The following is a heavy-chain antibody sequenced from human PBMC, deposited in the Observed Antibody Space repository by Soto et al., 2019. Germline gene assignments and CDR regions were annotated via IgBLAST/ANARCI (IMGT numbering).Heavy chain of an antibody. CDR3: AREVPSLNYFDY. CDR2: IYYSGST. CDR1: GGSISSGGYY. Sequence: QVQLQESGPGLVKPSQTLSLTCTVSGGSISSGGYYWSWIRQHPGKGLEWIGYIYYSGSTYYIPSLKSRVTISVDTSKNQFSLKLSSVTAADTAVYYCAREVPSLNYFDYWGQGTLVTVSS. D-gene: IGHD2-15*01. V-gene: IGHV4-31*03. J-gene: IGHJ4*02.